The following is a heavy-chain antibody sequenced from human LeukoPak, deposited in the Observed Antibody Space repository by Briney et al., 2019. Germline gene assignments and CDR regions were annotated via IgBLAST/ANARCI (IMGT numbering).Heavy chain of an antibody. CDR1: GFTFSDYY. Sequence: GGSLRLSCAASGFTFSDYYMSWVRQAPGKGLEWVSAISGSGGSTYYADSVKGRFTISRDNSKNTLYLQMNSLRAEDTAVYYCAKDPLLYYYDSSGYYPFDYWGQGTLVTVSS. D-gene: IGHD3-22*01. CDR2: ISGSGGST. J-gene: IGHJ4*02. CDR3: AKDPLLYYYDSSGYYPFDY. V-gene: IGHV3-23*01.